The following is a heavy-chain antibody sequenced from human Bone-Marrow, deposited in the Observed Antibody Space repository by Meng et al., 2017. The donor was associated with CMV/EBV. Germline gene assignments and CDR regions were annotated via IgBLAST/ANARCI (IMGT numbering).Heavy chain of an antibody. J-gene: IGHJ4*02. CDR3: AREEYTSSAPFDY. CDR1: GFTFSSYE. CDR2: ISSSGSTI. D-gene: IGHD6-6*01. V-gene: IGHV3-48*03. Sequence: GESLKISCAASGFTFSSYEMNWVRQAPGKGLEWVSYISSSGSTIYYADSVKGRFTISRDNSKNTLYLQMNSLRAEDTAVYYCAREEYTSSAPFDYWGQGTLVTVSS.